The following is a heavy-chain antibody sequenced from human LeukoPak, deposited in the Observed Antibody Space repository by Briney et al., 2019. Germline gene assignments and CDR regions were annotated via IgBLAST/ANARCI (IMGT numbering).Heavy chain of an antibody. CDR1: GYSFNTYW. V-gene: IGHV5-51*01. CDR2: IYPGDSDT. J-gene: IGHJ4*02. Sequence: GESLKISCKGSGYSFNTYWIAWVRQMPGKGLEWMGIIYPGDSDTRYSPSFQGQVTISADESISTAYLHWSSLKASDTAMYYCARRGSPPIDLDYWGQGTLVTVSS. D-gene: IGHD3/OR15-3a*01. CDR3: ARRGSPPIDLDY.